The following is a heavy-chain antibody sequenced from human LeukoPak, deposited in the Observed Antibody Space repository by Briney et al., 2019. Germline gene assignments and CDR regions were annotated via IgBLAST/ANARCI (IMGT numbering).Heavy chain of an antibody. CDR3: ARRRVLRYFDWSYYGMDV. CDR2: IGPSDSYT. Sequence: GESLRISCKGSGYSFTIYWISWVRQMPGKGLEWMGRIGPSDSYTNYSPSFQGHVTISADKSISTAYLQWSSLEASDTAMYYCARRRVLRYFDWSYYGMDVWGQGTTVTVSS. J-gene: IGHJ6*02. D-gene: IGHD3-9*01. V-gene: IGHV5-10-1*01. CDR1: GYSFTIYW.